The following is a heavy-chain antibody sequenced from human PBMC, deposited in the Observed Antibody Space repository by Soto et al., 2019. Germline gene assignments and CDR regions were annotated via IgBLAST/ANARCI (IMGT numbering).Heavy chain of an antibody. CDR1: GFTFGDYW. V-gene: IGHV3-48*02. CDR3: ARPEYSSSSYGMDV. CDR2: MNSSSSDK. Sequence: GGSLKLSCTVSGFTFGDYWMTWVRQAPGKGLEWVSYMNSSSSDKYYVDSVKGRFTISRDNAKNSLYLQMNSLRDADTAVYYCARPEYSSSSYGMDVWGQGTTVTVSS. J-gene: IGHJ6*02. D-gene: IGHD6-6*01.